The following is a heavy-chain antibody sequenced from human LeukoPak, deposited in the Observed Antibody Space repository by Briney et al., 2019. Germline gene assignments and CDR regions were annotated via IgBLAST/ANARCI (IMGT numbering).Heavy chain of an antibody. Sequence: PGGSLRLSCAASGFTFSSYEMNWVRQAPGKGLEWVSYISSSGSTIYYADSVKGRFTISRDNAKNSLYLQMNSLRAEDTAVYYCAKDQSSGTFDYWGQGTLVTVSS. V-gene: IGHV3-48*03. J-gene: IGHJ4*02. CDR3: AKDQSSGTFDY. CDR2: ISSSGSTI. CDR1: GFTFSSYE. D-gene: IGHD3-22*01.